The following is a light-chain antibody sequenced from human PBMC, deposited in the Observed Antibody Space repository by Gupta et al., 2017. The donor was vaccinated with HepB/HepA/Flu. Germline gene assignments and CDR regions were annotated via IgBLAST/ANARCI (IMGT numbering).Light chain of an antibody. CDR2: GAS. J-gene: IGKJ2*01. CDR3: QHRTNWPPYT. V-gene: IGKV3-11*01. Sequence: VLLTQSPATLSLSPGERSTLSCNSSLDINKDLDWYQQKGRQAPRLLIYGASRRVTGISDRFSGSGFGKHLALTVSSRYQEDFAVYFCQHRTNWPPYTFGQGTMLDI. CDR1: LDINKD.